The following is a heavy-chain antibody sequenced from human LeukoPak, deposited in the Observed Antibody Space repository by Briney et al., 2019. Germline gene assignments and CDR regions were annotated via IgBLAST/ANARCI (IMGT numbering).Heavy chain of an antibody. J-gene: IGHJ4*02. CDR1: GFTFSSYS. CDR2: ISSSSSYI. CDR3: ARDLHCSSTSCYYLDY. Sequence: GGSLRLSCAASGFTFSSYSMNWVRQAPGKGLEWVSYISSSSSYIYYADSVKGRFTISRDNAKNSLYLQMNSLRAEDTAVYYCARDLHCSSTSCYYLDYWGQGTLVTVSS. D-gene: IGHD2-2*01. V-gene: IGHV3-21*05.